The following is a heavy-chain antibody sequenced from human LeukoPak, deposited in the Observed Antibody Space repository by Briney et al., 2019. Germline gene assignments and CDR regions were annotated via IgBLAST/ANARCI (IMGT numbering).Heavy chain of an antibody. CDR2: ISYDGSKK. J-gene: IGHJ4*02. Sequence: GSLRLSCAASGFTFSSQAMHWVRQAPGKGLEWVAVISYDGSKKYYADSVKGRFTISRDNSKNTLYLQMNSLRAEDTAVYYCARDRGYYDSSGYYYDGSPFDYWGQGTLVTVSS. CDR3: ARDRGYYDSSGYYYDGSPFDY. CDR1: GFTFSSQA. V-gene: IGHV3-30-3*01. D-gene: IGHD3-22*01.